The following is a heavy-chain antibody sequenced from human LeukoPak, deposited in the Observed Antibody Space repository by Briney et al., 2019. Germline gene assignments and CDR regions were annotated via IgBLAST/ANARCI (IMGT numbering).Heavy chain of an antibody. D-gene: IGHD4-17*01. CDR3: ARGRQNYGDYPY. J-gene: IGHJ4*02. Sequence: GGSLRLSCVVSVCTVSGDHISWFRQAPGKGLEWLSVLYYGVSTFYKDSVKGRFTTSGDNFKNTVYLQMNSLRAEDTAVYYCARGRQNYGDYPYWGQGTLVTVSS. CDR1: VCTVSGDH. V-gene: IGHV3-53*01. CDR2: LYYGVST.